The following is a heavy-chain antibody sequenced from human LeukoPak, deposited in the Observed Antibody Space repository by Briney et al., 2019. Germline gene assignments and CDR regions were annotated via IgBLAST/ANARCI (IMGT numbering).Heavy chain of an antibody. CDR2: TNPNSGGT. CDR3: ARQAAAGSNDAFDI. Sequence: GASVKVSCKASGYTFTGYYMHWVRQAPGQGLEWMGWTNPNSGGTNYAQKFQGRVTMTRDTSISTAYMELSRLRSDDTAVYYCARQAAAGSNDAFDIWGQGTMVTVSS. D-gene: IGHD6-13*01. V-gene: IGHV1-2*02. CDR1: GYTFTGYY. J-gene: IGHJ3*02.